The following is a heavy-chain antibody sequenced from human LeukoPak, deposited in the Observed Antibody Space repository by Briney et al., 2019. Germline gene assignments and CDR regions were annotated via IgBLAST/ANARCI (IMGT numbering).Heavy chain of an antibody. D-gene: IGHD5-18*01. V-gene: IGHV4-39*07. Sequence: SETLSLTCTVSGGSISTSNYYWGWIRHPPGKGLEWIGNIFYSGSTYYSPSLKSRVTISLDTSRNQFSLKLNSVTAADTAVYYCARTSDTAMITKWGQGTRVTVSS. CDR1: GGSISTSNYY. J-gene: IGHJ4*02. CDR3: ARTSDTAMITK. CDR2: IFYSGST.